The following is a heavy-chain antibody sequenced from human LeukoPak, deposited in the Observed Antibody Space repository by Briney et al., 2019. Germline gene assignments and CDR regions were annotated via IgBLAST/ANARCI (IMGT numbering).Heavy chain of an antibody. CDR3: ARPGYFSGGSCYSIAFDY. D-gene: IGHD2-15*01. Sequence: GGSLRLSCAASGFTFSSYSMNWVRQAPGKGLEWVSYISSSSSTIYYADSVKGRFTISRDNAKNSLYLQMNSLRAEDTAVYYCARPGYFSGGSCYSIAFDYWGQGTLVTVSS. V-gene: IGHV3-48*01. CDR2: ISSSSSTI. CDR1: GFTFSSYS. J-gene: IGHJ4*02.